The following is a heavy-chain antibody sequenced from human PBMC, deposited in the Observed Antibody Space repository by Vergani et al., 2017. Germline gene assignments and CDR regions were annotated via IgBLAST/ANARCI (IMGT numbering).Heavy chain of an antibody. CDR1: DGSISSGDYY. CDR3: AIETIVVVPAAIFRAFDI. J-gene: IGHJ3*02. V-gene: IGHV4-30-4*01. D-gene: IGHD2-2*02. Sequence: QVQLQESGPGLVKPSQTLSLTCTVSDGSISSGDYYCSWIRQPPGKGRELIGYIYYSGSTYYTPSLKSRVTISVNTSTKQFSLTLSSVTAADTAVYSCAIETIVVVPAAIFRAFDIWGQGTMVTVAS. CDR2: IYYSGST.